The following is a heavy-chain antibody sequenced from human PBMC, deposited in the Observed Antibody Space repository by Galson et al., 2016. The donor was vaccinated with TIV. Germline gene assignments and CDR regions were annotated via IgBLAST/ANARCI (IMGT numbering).Heavy chain of an antibody. J-gene: IGHJ6*02. CDR1: GYTFTRFG. D-gene: IGHD6-6*01. V-gene: IGHV1-18*01. CDR2: ISGYNGKT. CDR3: TRDRSIAAPRDMDV. Sequence: SVKVSCKATGYTFTRFGIAWVRQAPGQGLEWMGWISGYNGKTYYAQKFQDRVTMTTDTSTDTAYMELRSLRSDDTAVYYCTRDRSIAAPRDMDVWGQGTAVTVSS.